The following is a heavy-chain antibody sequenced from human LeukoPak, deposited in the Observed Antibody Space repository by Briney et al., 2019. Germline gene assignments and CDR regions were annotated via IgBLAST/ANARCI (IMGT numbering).Heavy chain of an antibody. V-gene: IGHV4-59*01. CDR1: GDSFIGSY. J-gene: IGHJ4*02. CDR3: ARRRYFDSTGYNPTYYFDN. CDR2: IYYPVDT. D-gene: IGHD3-22*01. Sequence: PSATLSLTCTVSGDSFIGSYWSWIRQAPGKGLEWIGYIYYPVDTNYNPSLQGRVTISADISKKQFSLRLTSVTAADTAVYYCARRRYFDSTGYNPTYYFDNWGQGLLVTVSS.